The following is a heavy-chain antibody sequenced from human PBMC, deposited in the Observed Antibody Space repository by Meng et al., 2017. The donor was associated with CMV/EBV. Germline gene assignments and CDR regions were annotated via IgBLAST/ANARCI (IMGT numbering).Heavy chain of an antibody. CDR3: ARDLRADSSSYYYFDY. D-gene: IGHD6-13*01. J-gene: IGHJ4*02. Sequence: GSLRLSCTVSGGSISSYYWSWIRQPPGKGLEWIGYIYYSGSTNYNPSLKSRVTISVDTSKNQFSLKLSSVTAADTAVYYCARDLRADSSSYYYFDYWGQGTLVTVSS. CDR1: GGSISSYY. V-gene: IGHV4-59*01. CDR2: IYYSGST.